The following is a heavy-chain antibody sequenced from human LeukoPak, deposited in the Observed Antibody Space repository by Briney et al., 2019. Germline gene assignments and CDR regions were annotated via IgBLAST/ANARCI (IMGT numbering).Heavy chain of an antibody. D-gene: IGHD3-9*01. CDR2: ISSSSSYI. J-gene: IGHJ3*02. CDR1: GFTFSSYS. CDR3: AREVRYFDWFGAFDI. Sequence: GGSLRLSCAASGFTFSSYSMNWVRQAPGKGLEWVSSISSSSSYIYYADSVKGRFAISRDNAKNSLYLQMHSVRAEDTAVYYCAREVRYFDWFGAFDIWGQGTMVTVSS. V-gene: IGHV3-21*01.